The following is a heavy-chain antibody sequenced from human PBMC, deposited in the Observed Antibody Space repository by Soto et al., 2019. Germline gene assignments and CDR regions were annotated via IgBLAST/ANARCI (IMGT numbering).Heavy chain of an antibody. V-gene: IGHV5-51*01. CDR3: ARHFDSSGYYPDY. Sequence: PGESLKISCQGSGYRFTSYWIAWVRQMPGKGLEWVGVIYPGDSDVKYSPSFEGHVTISVDRSDGTAYLQWTSLKASDTAIYFCARHFDSSGYYPDYWGQGTQVTVSS. D-gene: IGHD3-22*01. CDR2: IYPGDSDV. CDR1: GYRFTSYW. J-gene: IGHJ4*02.